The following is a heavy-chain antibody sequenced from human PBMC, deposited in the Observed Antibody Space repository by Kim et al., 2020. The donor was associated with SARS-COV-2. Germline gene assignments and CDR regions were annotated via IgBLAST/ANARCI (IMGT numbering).Heavy chain of an antibody. CDR3: TTSYYDILTGYSPDAFDI. CDR2: IKSKTDGGTT. D-gene: IGHD3-9*01. CDR1: GFTFSNAW. V-gene: IGHV3-15*01. J-gene: IGHJ3*02. Sequence: GGSLRLSCAASGFTFSNAWMSWVRQAPGKGLEWVGRIKSKTDGGTTDYAAPVKGRFTISRDDSKNTLYLQMNSLKTEDTAVYYCTTSYYDILTGYSPDAFDIWGQGTMVTVSS.